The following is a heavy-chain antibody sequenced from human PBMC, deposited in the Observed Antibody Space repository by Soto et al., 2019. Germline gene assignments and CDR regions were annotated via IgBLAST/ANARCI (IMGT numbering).Heavy chain of an antibody. CDR3: AGQPINMVALDY. V-gene: IGHV1-46*01. D-gene: IGHD2-15*01. CDR2: INPSGGST. Sequence: GASVKVSCKASGYTFTSYYMHWVRQAPGQGLEWMGIINPSGGSTSYAQKFQGRVTMTRDTSTSTVYMELSSLRSEDTAVYYCAGQPINMVALDYWGQGTLVTVSS. CDR1: GYTFTSYY. J-gene: IGHJ4*02.